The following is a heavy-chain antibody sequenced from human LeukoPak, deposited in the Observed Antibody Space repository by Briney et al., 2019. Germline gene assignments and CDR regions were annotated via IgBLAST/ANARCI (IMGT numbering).Heavy chain of an antibody. Sequence: ASVKVSCKASGYTFTSYYMHWVRQAPGQGLEWMGIINPSGGSTSYAQKFQGRVTMTRDMSTSTVYMELSRLRSDDTAVYYCAIKRGSPFDPWGQGTLVTVSS. CDR3: AIKRGSPFDP. V-gene: IGHV1-46*01. CDR1: GYTFTSYY. CDR2: INPSGGST. J-gene: IGHJ5*02. D-gene: IGHD3-10*01.